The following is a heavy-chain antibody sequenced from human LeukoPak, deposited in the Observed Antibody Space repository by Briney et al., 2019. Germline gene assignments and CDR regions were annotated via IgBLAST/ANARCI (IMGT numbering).Heavy chain of an antibody. J-gene: IGHJ3*02. CDR3: ARQPGGTAAFDI. Sequence: SETLSLTCTVSGGSINSYYWSWIRQPPGKGLEWIGYIYYTGGETNYNPSHKSRLTISVDTSKNQFSLMLTSVTAADTAVYYCARQPGGTAAFDIWAQGTMVTVSS. CDR2: IYYTGGET. D-gene: IGHD1-14*01. CDR1: GGSINSYY. V-gene: IGHV4-59*08.